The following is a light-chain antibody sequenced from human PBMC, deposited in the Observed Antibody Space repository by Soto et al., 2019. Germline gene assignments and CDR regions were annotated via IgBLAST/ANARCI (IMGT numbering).Light chain of an antibody. CDR2: GAS. V-gene: IGKV3-15*01. J-gene: IGKJ5*01. CDR1: QSVGIN. Sequence: EIVMAQSPDTLSVSPGERATLSCRASQSVGINLAWYQQKPGQAPRILIYGASTRATGVPARFSGSGSGTEFTLTISSLQPEDFATYYCLQHNSYPITFGQGTRLEIK. CDR3: LQHNSYPIT.